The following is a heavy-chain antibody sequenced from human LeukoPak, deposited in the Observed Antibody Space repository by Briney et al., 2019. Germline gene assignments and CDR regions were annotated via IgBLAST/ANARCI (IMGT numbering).Heavy chain of an antibody. CDR3: ARDFRVPFDY. V-gene: IGHV3-30*02. J-gene: IGHJ4*02. Sequence: GGSLRLSCAASGFTFSSYGMHWVRQAPGKGLEWVAFIRYDGSNKYYADSVKGRFTISRDNSKNTLYLQMNSLRAEDTAVYYCARDFRVPFDYWGQGTLVTVSS. CDR1: GFTFSSYG. CDR2: IRYDGSNK.